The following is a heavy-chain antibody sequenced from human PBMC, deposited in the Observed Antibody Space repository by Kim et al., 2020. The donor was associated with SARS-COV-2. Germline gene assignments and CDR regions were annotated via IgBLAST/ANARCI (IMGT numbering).Heavy chain of an antibody. CDR3: AKGGGSYYGLDY. V-gene: IGHV3-9*01. J-gene: IGHJ4*02. D-gene: IGHD1-26*01. Sequence: GYLHSVKGRVTISRDNAKNSLYLQMNSLRAEDTTLYYWAKGGGSYYGLDYWGQGTLVTVSS.